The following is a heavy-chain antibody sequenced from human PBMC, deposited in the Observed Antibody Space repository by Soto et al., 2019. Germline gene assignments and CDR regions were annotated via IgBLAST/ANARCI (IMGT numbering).Heavy chain of an antibody. CDR1: GFTFSSYG. CDR3: AKDHEGILWFGASDAFDI. V-gene: IGHV3-30*18. D-gene: IGHD3-10*01. Sequence: GGSLRLSCAASGFTFSSYGMHWVRQAPGKGLEWVAVISYDGSNKYYADSVKGRFTISRDNSKNTLYLQMNSLRAEDTAVYYCAKDHEGILWFGASDAFDIWGQGTMVTVSS. CDR2: ISYDGSNK. J-gene: IGHJ3*02.